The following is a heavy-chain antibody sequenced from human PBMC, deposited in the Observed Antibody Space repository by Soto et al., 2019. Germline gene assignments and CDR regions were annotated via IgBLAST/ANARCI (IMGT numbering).Heavy chain of an antibody. Sequence: EVQLVESGGGLVQPGGSLRLSCAVSGFTASGNYMSWVRQAPGKGLEWVSVLYSGGTTYYADSVKGRFTISRHNSTNTLFLQMDSLRVDDTAIYYCARPAWGLWFGYMDVWGKGTTVTVSS. D-gene: IGHD3-10*01. V-gene: IGHV3-53*04. J-gene: IGHJ6*03. CDR1: GFTASGNY. CDR2: LYSGGTT. CDR3: ARPAWGLWFGYMDV.